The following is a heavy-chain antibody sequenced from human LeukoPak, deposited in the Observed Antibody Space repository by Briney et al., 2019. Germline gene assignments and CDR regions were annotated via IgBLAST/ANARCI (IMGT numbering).Heavy chain of an antibody. Sequence: GGSLRLSCAASGFTFSSYAMSWVRQAPGKGLEWVSVIYSGGSTYYADSVKGRFTISRDNSKNTLYLQMNSLRAEDTAVYYCARAKQLWFGELLWGQGTLVTVSS. CDR2: IYSGGST. D-gene: IGHD3-10*01. CDR3: ARAKQLWFGELL. V-gene: IGHV3-66*01. CDR1: GFTFSSYA. J-gene: IGHJ4*02.